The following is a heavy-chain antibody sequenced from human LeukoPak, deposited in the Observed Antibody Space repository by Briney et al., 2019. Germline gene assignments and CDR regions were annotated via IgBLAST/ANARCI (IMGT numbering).Heavy chain of an antibody. Sequence: GGSLRLSCAASGFIVSNSYITWVRQAPGKALEWVSVIYAGGEKFYADSAEDRFTISRDNSKNTVYLQMNGLRAEDTAIYYCARLRGLANFDWLWDWGQGTLVTVSS. CDR3: ARLRGLANFDWLWD. CDR2: IYAGGEK. V-gene: IGHV3-66*04. D-gene: IGHD3-9*01. J-gene: IGHJ4*02. CDR1: GFIVSNSY.